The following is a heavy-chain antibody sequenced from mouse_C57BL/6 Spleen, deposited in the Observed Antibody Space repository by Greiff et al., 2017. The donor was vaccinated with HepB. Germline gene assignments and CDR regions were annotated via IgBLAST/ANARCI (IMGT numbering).Heavy chain of an antibody. J-gene: IGHJ2*01. CDR3: ARRGEVHYYGSSFPFDY. CDR2: IYPRSGNT. V-gene: IGHV1-81*01. Sequence: VQLQQSGAELARPGASVKLSCKASGYTFTSYGISWVKQRTGQGLEWIGEIYPRSGNTYYNEKFKGKATLTADKSSSTAYMELRSLTSEDSAVYFCARRGEVHYYGSSFPFDYWGQGTTLTVSS. CDR1: GYTFTSYG. D-gene: IGHD1-1*01.